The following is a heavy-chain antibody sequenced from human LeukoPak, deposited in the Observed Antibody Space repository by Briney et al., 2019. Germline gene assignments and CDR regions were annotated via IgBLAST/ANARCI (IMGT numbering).Heavy chain of an antibody. CDR3: SREPRGIVGNYYYYYMDV. CDR2: IIPIFGTA. J-gene: IGHJ6*03. V-gene: IGHV1-69*05. Sequence: GASVKVSCKASGYTFTSYGISWVRQDPGQGLEWIGRIIPIFGTANYAQKFQGRVTITTDESTSTAYMELSSLRSEDTAVYYCSREPRGIVGNYYYYYMDVWGKGNTVTVSS. D-gene: IGHD1-26*01. CDR1: GYTFTSYG.